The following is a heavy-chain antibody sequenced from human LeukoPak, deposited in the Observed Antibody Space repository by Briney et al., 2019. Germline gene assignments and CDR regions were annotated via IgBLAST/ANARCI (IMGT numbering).Heavy chain of an antibody. Sequence: PSETLSLTCTVSGGSISSGSHYWNWIRQPAGKGLEWIGRIYTSGSTNYNPSLKSRVTMTLDTSKNQFSLKLSSVTAADTAVYYCARGSFCSSPTCYRGFDYWGQGTLVTVSS. CDR1: GGSISSGSHY. D-gene: IGHD2-2*01. CDR3: ARGSFCSSPTCYRGFDY. J-gene: IGHJ4*02. CDR2: IYTSGST. V-gene: IGHV4-61*02.